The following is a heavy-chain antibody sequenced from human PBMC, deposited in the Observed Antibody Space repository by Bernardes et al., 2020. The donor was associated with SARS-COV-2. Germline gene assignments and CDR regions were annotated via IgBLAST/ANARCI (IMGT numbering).Heavy chain of an antibody. Sequence: GGSLRLSCSASGFTLASYSMHWVRQAPGKGLEFVSALGDNDRRTYYAEFVKGRFTISRDTSKNTLYLQMSSLTTEDTAVYYCLRISGGYGMDVWGQGATVTVSS. J-gene: IGHJ6*02. CDR1: GFTLASYS. CDR2: LGDNDRRT. CDR3: LRISGGYGMDV. D-gene: IGHD7-27*01. V-gene: IGHV3-64D*08.